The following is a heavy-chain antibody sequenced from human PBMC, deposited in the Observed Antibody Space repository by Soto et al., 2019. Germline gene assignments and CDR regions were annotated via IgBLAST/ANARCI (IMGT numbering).Heavy chain of an antibody. CDR2: INSDGSTT. CDR1: GFTFSSNW. J-gene: IGHJ4*02. CDR3: ARSRYYYGSGTYDY. V-gene: IGHV3-74*01. D-gene: IGHD3-10*01. Sequence: VQLLESGGGLVQPGGSRRLSCAASGFTFSSNWMHWVRQAPGKGLVWVSRINSDGSTTTYADSVKGRFTISRDNAKNTLYLQMNSLRGEDTAVYYCARSRYYYGSGTYDYWGQGTLVTVSS.